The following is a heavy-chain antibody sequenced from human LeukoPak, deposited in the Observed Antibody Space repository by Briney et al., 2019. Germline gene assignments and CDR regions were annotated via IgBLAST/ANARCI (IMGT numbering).Heavy chain of an antibody. Sequence: WASVKVSCKASGYTFTGNYMHWVRQAPGQGLEWMGWINPNNGGTKYAQKFQGRVTMTRDTSISTAYMELSRLRSDDTAVYYCARDKGRGYCSSWSNFGDHWGQGTLVTVSS. CDR2: INPNNGGT. CDR1: GYTFTGNY. V-gene: IGHV1-2*02. J-gene: IGHJ4*02. D-gene: IGHD6-13*01. CDR3: ARDKGRGYCSSWSNFGDH.